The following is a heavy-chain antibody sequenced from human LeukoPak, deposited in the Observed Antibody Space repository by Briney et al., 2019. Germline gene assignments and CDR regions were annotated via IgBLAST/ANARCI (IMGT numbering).Heavy chain of an antibody. CDR2: ISDIGSI. J-gene: IGHJ4*02. CDR3: AGHHPRNTVDF. Sequence: SETLSLTCKVSGTPISIYYWSWIRQPPGKGLEWIAYISDIGSINYNPSLKSRVTISLDTSKNQFSLKLSSVTAADTAVYYCAGHHPRNTVDFWGQGTLVTVSS. CDR1: GTPISIYY. V-gene: IGHV4-59*08. D-gene: IGHD2/OR15-2a*01.